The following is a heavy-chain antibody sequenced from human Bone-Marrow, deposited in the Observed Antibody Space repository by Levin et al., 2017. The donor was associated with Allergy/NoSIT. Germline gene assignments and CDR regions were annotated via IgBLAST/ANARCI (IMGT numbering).Heavy chain of an antibody. Sequence: ASVKVSCKASGGTFSSYAISWVRQAPGQGLEWMGGIIPIFGTANYAQKFQGRVTITADESTSTAYMELSSLRSEDTAVYYCARSDRSGFDPWGQGTLVTVSS. D-gene: IGHD1-14*01. CDR1: GGTFSSYA. CDR2: IIPIFGTA. CDR3: ARSDRSGFDP. J-gene: IGHJ5*02. V-gene: IGHV1-69*13.